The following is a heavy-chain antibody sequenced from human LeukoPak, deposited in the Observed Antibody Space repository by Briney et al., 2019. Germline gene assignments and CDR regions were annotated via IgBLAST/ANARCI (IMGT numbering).Heavy chain of an antibody. V-gene: IGHV3-48*03. CDR2: ISSSGSTI. J-gene: IGHJ3*02. D-gene: IGHD1-26*01. CDR1: GFTFSSYE. CDR3: AKSLGLDDAFDI. Sequence: GGSLRLSCAASGFTFSSYEMNWVRQAPGKGLEWVSYISSSGSTIYYADSVKGRFTISRDNAKNSLYLQMNSLRAEDTAVYYCAKSLGLDDAFDIWGQGTMVTVSS.